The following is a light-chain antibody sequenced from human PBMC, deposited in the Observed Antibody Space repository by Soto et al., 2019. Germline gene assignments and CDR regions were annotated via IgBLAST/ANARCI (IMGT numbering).Light chain of an antibody. CDR2: GAS. CDR3: QHYYNWPLT. V-gene: IGKV3-15*01. CDR1: QSVSAN. Sequence: EIVMTQSPATLSVSPGERATLSCRARQSVSANLAWYQQKPGQGPRLLIYGASTRATGIPARFSGSGSGTEFTLTISSLQSEDFAVYYCQHYYNWPLTFGGGTKVEIK. J-gene: IGKJ4*01.